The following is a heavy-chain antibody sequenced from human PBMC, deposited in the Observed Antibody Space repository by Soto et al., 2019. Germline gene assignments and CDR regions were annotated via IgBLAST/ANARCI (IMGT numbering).Heavy chain of an antibody. Sequence: SETLSLTCTVSGGSISSGDYYWSWIRQPPGKGLEWIGYIYYSGSTYYNPSLKSRVTISVDTSKNQFSLKLSSVTAADTAVYYCARVGAYCGGDCYLDYWGQGTLVTVSS. D-gene: IGHD2-21*02. J-gene: IGHJ4*02. CDR3: ARVGAYCGGDCYLDY. CDR1: GGSISSGDYY. CDR2: IYYSGST. V-gene: IGHV4-30-4*01.